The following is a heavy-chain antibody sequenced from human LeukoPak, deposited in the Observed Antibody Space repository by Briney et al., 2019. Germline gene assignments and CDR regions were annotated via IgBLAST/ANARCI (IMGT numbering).Heavy chain of an antibody. CDR2: IYYSGST. J-gene: IGHJ6*02. D-gene: IGHD5-12*01. CDR1: GGSISSGGYY. CDR3: AKSYVGGYDSFVYYYGMDV. V-gene: IGHV4-31*03. Sequence: SETLSLTCTVSGGSISSGGYYWSWIRQHPGKGLEWIGYIYYSGSTYYNPSLKSRVTISVDTSKNQFSLKLSSVTAADTAVYYCAKSYVGGYDSFVYYYGMDVWGQGTTVTVSS.